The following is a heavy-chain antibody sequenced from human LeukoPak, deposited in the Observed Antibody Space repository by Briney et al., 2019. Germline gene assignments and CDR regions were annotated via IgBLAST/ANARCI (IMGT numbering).Heavy chain of an antibody. CDR1: SGSFSGYY. CDR2: INHSGST. J-gene: IGHJ6*04. Sequence: PSETLSLTCAVYSGSFSGYYWSWIRQPPGKGLEWIGEINHSGSTNYNPSLKSRVTISVDTSKNQFSLKLSSVTAADTAVYYCARLTVRGVWGKGTTVTISS. CDR3: ARLTVRGV. V-gene: IGHV4-34*01. D-gene: IGHD3-10*01.